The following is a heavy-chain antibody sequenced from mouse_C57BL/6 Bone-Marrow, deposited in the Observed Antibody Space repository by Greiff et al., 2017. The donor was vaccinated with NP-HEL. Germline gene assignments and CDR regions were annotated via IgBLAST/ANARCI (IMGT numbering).Heavy chain of an antibody. CDR3: ARSNYDAMDY. CDR2: SRNKANDYTT. D-gene: IGHD2-5*01. Sequence: EVQRVESGGGLVQSGRSLRLSCATSGFTFSDFYMEWVRQAPGKGLEWIAASRNKANDYTTEYSASVKGRFIVSRDTSQSILYLQMNALRAEDTAIYYCARSNYDAMDYWGQGTSVTVSS. V-gene: IGHV7-1*01. CDR1: GFTFSDFY. J-gene: IGHJ4*01.